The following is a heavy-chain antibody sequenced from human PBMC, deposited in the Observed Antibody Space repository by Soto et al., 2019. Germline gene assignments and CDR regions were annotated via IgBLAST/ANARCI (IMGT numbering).Heavy chain of an antibody. Sequence: EVQLVESGGGLVQPGGSLKLSCAASGFTFSGSAIHWVRQTSGRGLEWIGLIRSKPNNYATLYGASVRGRFTISRDDSKNPAYLEMNSLNSEDTAVYDCSRPEARSGTTAYWGPGTLVTVSS. CDR2: IRSKPNNYAT. CDR3: SRPEARSGTTAY. J-gene: IGHJ4*02. D-gene: IGHD1-1*01. CDR1: GFTFSGSA. V-gene: IGHV3-73*02.